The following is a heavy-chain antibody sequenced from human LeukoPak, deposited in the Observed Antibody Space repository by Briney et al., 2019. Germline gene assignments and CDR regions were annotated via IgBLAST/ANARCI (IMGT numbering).Heavy chain of an antibody. D-gene: IGHD1-26*01. Sequence: PGGSLRLSCAASGFTFSSYEMNWVRQAPGKGLEWVSYISPSGTTIYYADSVKGRFTISRDDAKNSLHLQMNSLRAEDTAVYYCARDAATWHASGRPYYFDYWGQGTLVTVSS. CDR1: GFTFSSYE. J-gene: IGHJ4*02. V-gene: IGHV3-48*03. CDR3: ARDAATWHASGRPYYFDY. CDR2: ISPSGTTI.